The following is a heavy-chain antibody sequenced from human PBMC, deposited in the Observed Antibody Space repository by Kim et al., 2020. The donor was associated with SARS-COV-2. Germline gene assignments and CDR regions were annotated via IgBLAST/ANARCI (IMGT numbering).Heavy chain of an antibody. V-gene: IGHV3-48*03. D-gene: IGHD3-10*01. J-gene: IGHJ2*01. CDR2: ISSSGSTI. CDR1: GFTFSSYE. Sequence: GGSLRLSCPASGFTFSSYEMNWVRQAPGKGLEWVSYISSSGSTIYYADSVKGRFTISRDNAKNSLYLQMNSLRAEDTAVYYCARGPSWKGVSWYFDLWGRGTLVTVSS. CDR3: ARGPSWKGVSWYFDL.